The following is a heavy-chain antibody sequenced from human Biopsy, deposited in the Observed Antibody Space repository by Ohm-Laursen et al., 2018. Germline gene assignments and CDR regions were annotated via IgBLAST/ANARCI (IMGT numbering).Heavy chain of an antibody. J-gene: IGHJ5*02. V-gene: IGHV4-59*01. Sequence: SQTLSLTCSVSGGSIRSDYWSWIRQSPRKGLEWIGHVYNGGITNYNPSLKSRVTISKDTSKNQFSLQVNSVTAADTAVYYCARTPRDSFWSGSYKRGLWFDPWGQGTLVIVSS. CDR2: VYNGGIT. CDR1: GGSIRSDY. D-gene: IGHD3-3*01. CDR3: ARTPRDSFWSGSYKRGLWFDP.